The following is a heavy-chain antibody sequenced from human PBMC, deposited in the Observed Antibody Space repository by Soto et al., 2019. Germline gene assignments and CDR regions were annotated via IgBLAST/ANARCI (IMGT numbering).Heavy chain of an antibody. J-gene: IGHJ1*01. Sequence: RPSDVTGGSTCRDYWKLWVREAKGKGLVWVSRMFRGGTYCEDSVKGRFTVSRDNAKNTLYLQINSLGAEDTAIYSCSSINCYSSISLLFQYRGQGTLVT. CDR1: GSTCRDYW. CDR3: SSINCYSSISLLFQY. V-gene: IGHV3-74*01. D-gene: IGHD2-2*01. CDR2: MFRGGTY.